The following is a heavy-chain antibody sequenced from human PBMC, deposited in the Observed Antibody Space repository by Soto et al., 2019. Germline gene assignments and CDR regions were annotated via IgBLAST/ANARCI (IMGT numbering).Heavy chain of an antibody. CDR2: ISGYNANT. CDR1: GYTFTNHG. CDR3: ARDFYPLAYYFDY. V-gene: IGHV1-18*04. Sequence: QVQLVQSGPEVKKPGASVKVSCKASGYTFTNHGISWVRQAPGQGLERVGWISGYNANTKYEQKFQVRVTMSTDTSTNTAYMELRSLRSDDTAVYYCARDFYPLAYYFDYWGQGTLVTVSS. J-gene: IGHJ4*02.